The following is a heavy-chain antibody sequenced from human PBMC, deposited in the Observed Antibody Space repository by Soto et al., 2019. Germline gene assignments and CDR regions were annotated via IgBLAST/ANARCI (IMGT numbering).Heavy chain of an antibody. V-gene: IGHV4-59*01. J-gene: IGHJ5*02. D-gene: IGHD3-10*01. Sequence: PSETLSLTCTVSGGSISSYYWSWIRHPPGKELEWLGYIYYSGSTNYNPSLKSRVTISVDTSKNQFSLKLSSVTAADTAIYYCARRGPGDQYKWFDTCGQRTLGTVS. CDR2: IYYSGST. CDR1: GGSISSYY. CDR3: ARRGPGDQYKWFDT.